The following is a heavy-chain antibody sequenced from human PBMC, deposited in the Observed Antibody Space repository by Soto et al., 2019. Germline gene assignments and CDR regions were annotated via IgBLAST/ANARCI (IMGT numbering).Heavy chain of an antibody. V-gene: IGHV3-11*06. CDR2: ISSSSSYT. Sequence: GGSLRLSCAASGFTFSDYYMSWIRQAPGKGLEWVSYISSSSSYTNYADSVKGRFTISRDNAKNSLYLQMNSLRAEDTAVYYCARDRSFYYDSSGFPMDVWGQGTTVTVSS. J-gene: IGHJ6*02. D-gene: IGHD3-22*01. CDR3: ARDRSFYYDSSGFPMDV. CDR1: GFTFSDYY.